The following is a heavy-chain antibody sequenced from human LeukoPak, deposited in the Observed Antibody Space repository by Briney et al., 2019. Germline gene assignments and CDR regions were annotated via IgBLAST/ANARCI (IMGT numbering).Heavy chain of an antibody. CDR1: GGSISSYY. D-gene: IGHD3-22*01. CDR2: IYYSGST. J-gene: IGHJ5*02. CDR3: ASTYRNDSSGYYTNWFDP. V-gene: IGHV4-59*12. Sequence: PSETLSLTCTVSGGSISSYYWSWIRQPPGKGLEWIGYIYYSGSTNYNPSLKSRVTISVDTSKNQFSLKLSSVTAADTAVYYCASTYRNDSSGYYTNWFDPWGQGTLVTVSS.